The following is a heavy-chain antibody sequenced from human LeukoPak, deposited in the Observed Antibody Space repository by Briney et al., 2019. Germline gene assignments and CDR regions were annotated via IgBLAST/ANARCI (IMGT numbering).Heavy chain of an antibody. CDR3: AYFGELYWFDP. V-gene: IGHV4-59*01. CDR1: GGSISSYY. D-gene: IGHD3-10*01. Sequence: SETLSLTCTVSGGSISSYYWSWIRQPPGKGLEWIGYIYYSGGTNYNPSLKSRVTISVDTSKNQFSLKLSSVTAADTAVYYCAYFGELYWFDPWGQGTLVTVSS. J-gene: IGHJ5*02. CDR2: IYYSGGT.